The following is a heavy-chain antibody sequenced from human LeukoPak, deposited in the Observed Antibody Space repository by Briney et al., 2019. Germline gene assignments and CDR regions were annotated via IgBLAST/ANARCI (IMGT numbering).Heavy chain of an antibody. CDR2: IKSTGST. D-gene: IGHD6-19*01. CDR1: GGSINKYF. J-gene: IGHJ4*02. Sequence: SETLSLTCTVSGGSINKYFWSWIRQPPGKGLEWIGFIKSTGSTNYTPSLKTRITISLDTSKSQFSLNLSSVTAADTAVYYCAAYGPGWTFDYWGQGTLVTVSS. V-gene: IGHV4-4*08. CDR3: AAYGPGWTFDY.